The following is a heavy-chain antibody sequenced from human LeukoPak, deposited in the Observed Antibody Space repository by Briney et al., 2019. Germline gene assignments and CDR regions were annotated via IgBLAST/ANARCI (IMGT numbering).Heavy chain of an antibody. Sequence: PSETLSLTCTVSGGSLSSSSYYWGWIRQPPGKGLEWIGSIYYSGRTYYNPSRKSRVTISVDTSKNQSSLKLSSVTAADTAVYYCARPLQLSGSHQSPYYYYMDVWGKGTTVTVSS. V-gene: IGHV4-39*01. CDR1: GGSLSSSSYY. CDR3: ARPLQLSGSHQSPYYYYMDV. J-gene: IGHJ6*03. D-gene: IGHD3-10*01. CDR2: IYYSGRT.